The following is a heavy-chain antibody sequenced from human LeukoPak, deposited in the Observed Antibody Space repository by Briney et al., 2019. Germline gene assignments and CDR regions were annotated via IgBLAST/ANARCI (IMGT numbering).Heavy chain of an antibody. D-gene: IGHD3-3*01. CDR2: VNHSGST. CDR3: ARGSYDFWSGSKYYFDY. J-gene: IGHJ4*02. Sequence: SETLSLTCAVYGGSFSGYYWSRIRQPPGKGLEWIGEVNHSGSTNYNPSLRSRVTISVDTSKNQFSLKLSSVTAADTAVYYCARGSYDFWSGSKYYFDYWGQGTLVTVSS. V-gene: IGHV4-34*01. CDR1: GGSFSGYY.